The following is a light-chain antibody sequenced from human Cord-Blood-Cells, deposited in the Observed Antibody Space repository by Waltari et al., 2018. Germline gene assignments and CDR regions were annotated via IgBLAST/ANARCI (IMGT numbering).Light chain of an antibody. J-gene: IGKJ2*01. Sequence: EIVMTQSPATLSVSPGERATLSCRASQSVSSNLAWYQQKPGQAPRLLIYSASTRATGIPARVSGSGSGTEFTLTISSLQSEDFAVYYCQQYNNWPPYTFGQGTKLEIK. CDR1: QSVSSN. CDR2: SAS. CDR3: QQYNNWPPYT. V-gene: IGKV3-15*01.